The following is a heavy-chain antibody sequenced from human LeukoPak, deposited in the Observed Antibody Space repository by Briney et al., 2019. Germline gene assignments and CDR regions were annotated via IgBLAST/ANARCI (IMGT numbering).Heavy chain of an antibody. CDR3: ASAEYSYGQPLAAFDI. V-gene: IGHV4-59*01. Sequence: PSETLSLTCTVSGGSISSYYWSWIRQPPAKGLEWIGYIYYSGSTNYNPSLKSRVTISVDTSKNQFSLKLSCVTAADTAVCYCASAEYSYGQPLAAFDIWGQGTMVTVSS. CDR2: IYYSGST. J-gene: IGHJ3*02. CDR1: GGSISSYY. D-gene: IGHD5-18*01.